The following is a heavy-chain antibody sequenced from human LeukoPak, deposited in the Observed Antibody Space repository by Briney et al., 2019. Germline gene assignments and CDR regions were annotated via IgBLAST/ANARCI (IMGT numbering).Heavy chain of an antibody. CDR3: ASLRSSSYYFDY. V-gene: IGHV4-30-4*08. Sequence: SETLSLTCTVSGGSISSGDYYWSWIRQPPGKGLEWIGYIYYSGSTYYDPSLKSRVTISVDTSKNQFSLKLSSVTAADTAVYYCASLRSSSYYFDYWGQGTLVTVSS. CDR1: GGSISSGDYY. D-gene: IGHD6-6*01. J-gene: IGHJ4*02. CDR2: IYYSGST.